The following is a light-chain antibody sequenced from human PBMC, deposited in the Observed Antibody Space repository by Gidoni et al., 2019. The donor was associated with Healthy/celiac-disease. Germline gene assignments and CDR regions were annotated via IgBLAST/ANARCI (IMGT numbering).Light chain of an antibody. CDR3: QQYDNLLST. CDR2: DAS. J-gene: IGKJ2*01. V-gene: IGKV1-33*01. CDR1: QDISNY. Sequence: DIQMTQSPSSLSASVGDRVTITCQASQDISNYLNRYQQKPGKAPKLLIYDASNLETGVPSRFSGSGSGTDFTFTISSLQPEDIATYYCQQYDNLLSTFGQGTKLEIK.